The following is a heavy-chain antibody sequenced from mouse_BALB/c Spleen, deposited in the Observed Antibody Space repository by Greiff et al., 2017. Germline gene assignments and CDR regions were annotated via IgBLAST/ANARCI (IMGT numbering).Heavy chain of an antibody. D-gene: IGHD2-3*01. Sequence: VKLMESGPGLVAPSQSLSITCTVSGFSLTSYDISWIRQPPGKGLEWLGVIWTGGGTNYNSAFMSRLSISKDNSKSQVFLKMNSLQTDDTAIYYCVRDGYSYYFDYWGQGTTLTVSS. CDR1: GFSLTSYD. J-gene: IGHJ2*01. CDR3: VRDGYSYYFDY. CDR2: IWTGGGT. V-gene: IGHV2-9-2*01.